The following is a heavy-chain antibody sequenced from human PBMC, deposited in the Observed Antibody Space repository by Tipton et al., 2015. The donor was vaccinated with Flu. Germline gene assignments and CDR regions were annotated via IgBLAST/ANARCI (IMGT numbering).Heavy chain of an antibody. Sequence: CAASGFTFSTYEMNWVRPAPGKGLEWVSYISSNGFSIYYVDSVRGRFTISRDNAKNSLYLQMNSLRAEDTAVYYCTSAELADYYFNYWGQGTLVTVSS. V-gene: IGHV3-48*03. CDR2: ISSNGFSI. CDR3: TSAELADYYFNY. CDR1: GFTFSTYE. D-gene: IGHD1-7*01. J-gene: IGHJ4*02.